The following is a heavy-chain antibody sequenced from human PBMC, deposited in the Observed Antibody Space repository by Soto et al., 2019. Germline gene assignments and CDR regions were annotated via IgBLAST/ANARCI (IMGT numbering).Heavy chain of an antibody. V-gene: IGHV4-59*08. Sequence: SETLSLTCSVSGGSISSYYWSWIRQPPGRGLEWIGYIYNSGSTNYNPSLKSRVTISVDTSKNQFSLKLSSVTAADTAVYYCARRYGSAIDYWGQGTLVTVSS. CDR2: IYNSGST. CDR3: ARRYGSAIDY. D-gene: IGHD1-26*01. J-gene: IGHJ4*02. CDR1: GGSISSYY.